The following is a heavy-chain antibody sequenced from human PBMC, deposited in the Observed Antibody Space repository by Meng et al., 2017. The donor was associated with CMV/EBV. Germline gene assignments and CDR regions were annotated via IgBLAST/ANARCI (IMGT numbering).Heavy chain of an antibody. CDR2: INHSGST. J-gene: IGHJ4*02. V-gene: IGHV4-34*01. Sequence: GSLRLSYTVYGGSFSGYYWSWIRQPPGKGLEWIGEINHSGSTNYNPSLKSRVTISVDTSKNQFSLKLSSVTAADTAVYYCARGAGSDYWGQGTLVTVSS. CDR1: GGSFSGYY. CDR3: ARGAGSDY. D-gene: IGHD6-19*01.